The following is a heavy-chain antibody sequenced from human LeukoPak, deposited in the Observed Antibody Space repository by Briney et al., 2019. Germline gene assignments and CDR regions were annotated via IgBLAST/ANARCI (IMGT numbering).Heavy chain of an antibody. CDR2: ISSSSSII. CDR3: AGISSWSYNWFDP. V-gene: IGHV3-48*01. CDR1: GFTFSSYE. D-gene: IGHD6-13*01. J-gene: IGHJ5*02. Sequence: GGSLRLSCAASGFTFSSYEMNWVRQAPGKGLEWVSYISSSSSIIYYADSVKGRFTISRDNAKNSLYLQMNSLRAEDTAVYYCAGISSWSYNWFDPWGQGTLVTVSS.